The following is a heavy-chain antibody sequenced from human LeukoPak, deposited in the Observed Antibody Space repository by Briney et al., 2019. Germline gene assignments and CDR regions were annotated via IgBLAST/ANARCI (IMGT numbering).Heavy chain of an antibody. J-gene: IGHJ2*01. D-gene: IGHD6-13*01. CDR1: GDSISSGGYY. Sequence: SSETLSLTCTVSGDSISSGGYYWSWIRQPPGKGLEWIGYIYHSGSTYHNPSLKSRVTISVDRSKNQFSLKLSSVTAADTAVYYCARFRGYRGWYFDLWGRGTLVTVSS. V-gene: IGHV4-30-2*01. CDR3: ARFRGYRGWYFDL. CDR2: IYHSGST.